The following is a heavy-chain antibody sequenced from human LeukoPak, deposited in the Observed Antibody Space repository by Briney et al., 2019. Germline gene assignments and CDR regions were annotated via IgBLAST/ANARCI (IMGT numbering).Heavy chain of an antibody. CDR1: GFIFSSYG. CDR3: AKDATFGGVMAMYYFDY. V-gene: IGHV3-23*01. CDR2: NSGSGGST. D-gene: IGHD3-16*01. J-gene: IGHJ4*02. Sequence: GGSLRLSCAASGFIFSSYGMSWVRQAPGKGLEWVSGNSGSGGSTNYADSVKGRFTISRDNSKNTLYLQMNSLRAEDTAVYYCAKDATFGGVMAMYYFDYWGQGTLVTVSS.